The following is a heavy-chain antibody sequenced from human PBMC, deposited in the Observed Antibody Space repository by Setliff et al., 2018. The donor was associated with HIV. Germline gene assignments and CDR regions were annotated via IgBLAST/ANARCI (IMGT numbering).Heavy chain of an antibody. CDR3: VGSSWPRLYYFDY. Sequence: SETLSLTCTVSGGSISSSSYYWGWIRQPPGKGLEWIANIFYSGSSYYNPSLKSRVTISVDTSKNQFSLKLSSVTAADTAVYYCVGSSWPRLYYFDYWGQGTLVTVSS. J-gene: IGHJ4*02. V-gene: IGHV4-39*07. CDR2: IFYSGSS. CDR1: GGSISSSSYY. D-gene: IGHD6-13*01.